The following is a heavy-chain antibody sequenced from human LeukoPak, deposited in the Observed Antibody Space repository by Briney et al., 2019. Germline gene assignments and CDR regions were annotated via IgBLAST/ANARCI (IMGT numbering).Heavy chain of an antibody. CDR1: GFTYSNYA. V-gene: IGHV3-23*01. CDR3: AKAKMGPHYYDSSGYYYGGDY. J-gene: IGHJ4*02. D-gene: IGHD3-22*01. CDR2: ISGSGGNT. Sequence: GGSLRPSCAASGFTYSNYAMNWVRQAPGKGLEWVSSISGSGGNTHYADSVKGRFTISRDNSKNTLYLQMNSLRAEDTAVYYCAKAKMGPHYYDSSGYYYGGDYWGQGTLVTVSS.